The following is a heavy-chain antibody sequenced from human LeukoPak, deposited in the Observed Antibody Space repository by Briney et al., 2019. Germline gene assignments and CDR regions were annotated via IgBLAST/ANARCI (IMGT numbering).Heavy chain of an antibody. V-gene: IGHV2-5*02. CDR1: GFSLSTTEGG. CDR3: AHGQHARRRYCSGGSCYPWRYFDY. CDR2: IYWDDDK. J-gene: IGHJ4*02. Sequence: SGPTLVNPTQTLTLTCSFSGFSLSTTEGGVGWIRQPPGKALEWLALIYWDDDKHYSPSLKSRLTITKDTSKNQVVLTMTNMDPVDTATYYCAHGQHARRRYCSGGSCYPWRYFDYWGQGTLVTVS. D-gene: IGHD2-15*01.